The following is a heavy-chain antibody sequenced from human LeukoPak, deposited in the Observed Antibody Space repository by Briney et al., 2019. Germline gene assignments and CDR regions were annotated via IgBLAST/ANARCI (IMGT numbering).Heavy chain of an antibody. Sequence: ASVKVSCKASGYTFTSYGISWVRQAPGQGLEWMGWISGSNGNTNYAQKLQGRVTMTTDTSTSTAYMELSRLRSDDTAVYYCARDESTIFGVVISYNWFDPWGQGTLVTVSS. V-gene: IGHV1-18*01. J-gene: IGHJ5*02. CDR1: GYTFTSYG. D-gene: IGHD3-3*01. CDR2: ISGSNGNT. CDR3: ARDESTIFGVVISYNWFDP.